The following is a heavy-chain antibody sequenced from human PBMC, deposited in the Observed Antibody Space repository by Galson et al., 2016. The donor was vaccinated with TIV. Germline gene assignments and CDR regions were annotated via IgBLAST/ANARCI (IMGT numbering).Heavy chain of an antibody. CDR2: INPIYTA. CDR1: GDTFRNYA. CDR3: AREMYFYDSTAYYAFDI. D-gene: IGHD3-22*01. Sequence: SVKVSCKASGDTFRNYAISWVRQAPGQGPEWMGRINPIYTATYAQRLRGRVTIMADKSTSTTYMELSSLRSADTAVYYCAREMYFYDSTAYYAFDIWGQGTMVTVSS. J-gene: IGHJ3*02. V-gene: IGHV1-69*04.